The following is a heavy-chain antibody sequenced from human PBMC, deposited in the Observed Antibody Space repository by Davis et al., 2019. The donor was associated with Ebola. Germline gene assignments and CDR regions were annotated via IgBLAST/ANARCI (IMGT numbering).Heavy chain of an antibody. D-gene: IGHD3-16*01. J-gene: IGHJ4*02. CDR1: GFTFSSYA. CDR2: ISYDGSNK. V-gene: IGHV3-30-3*01. Sequence: PGGSLRLSCAASGFTFSSYAMHWVRQAPGKGLEWVAVISYDGSNKYYADSVKGRFTISRDNSKNTLYLQMNSLRAEDTAVYYCSKDTFGPFDDWGQGTLVTVSS. CDR3: SKDTFGPFDD.